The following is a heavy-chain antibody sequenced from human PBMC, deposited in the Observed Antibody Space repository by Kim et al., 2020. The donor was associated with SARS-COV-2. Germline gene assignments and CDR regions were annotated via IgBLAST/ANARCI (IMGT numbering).Heavy chain of an antibody. V-gene: IGHV3-66*04. CDR3: TRRATSGWKFDY. J-gene: IGHJ4*02. CDR2: IHSDGRT. CDR1: GFTVSSDH. D-gene: IGHD6-19*01. Sequence: GGSLRLSCVASGFTVSSDHMTWVRQAPGKGLEWVSAIHSDGRTFYTDAVKDRFTISRDNSKNTLSLQMNSLRAEDTAVYYCTRRATSGWKFDYWGLGTLVSVSS.